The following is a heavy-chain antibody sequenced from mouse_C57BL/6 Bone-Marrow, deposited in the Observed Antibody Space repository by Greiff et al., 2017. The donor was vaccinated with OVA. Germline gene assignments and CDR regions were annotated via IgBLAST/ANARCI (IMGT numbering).Heavy chain of an antibody. CDR2: IYPRSGNT. CDR1: GYTFTSYG. Sequence: VQLQESGAELARPGASVKLSCKASGYTFTSYGISWVKQRTGQGLEWIGEIYPRSGNTYYNEKFKGKATLTADKSSSTAYMELRSLTSEDSAVYFCASFDGSRFAYWGQGTLVTVSA. D-gene: IGHD2-3*01. J-gene: IGHJ3*01. CDR3: ASFDGSRFAY. V-gene: IGHV1-81*01.